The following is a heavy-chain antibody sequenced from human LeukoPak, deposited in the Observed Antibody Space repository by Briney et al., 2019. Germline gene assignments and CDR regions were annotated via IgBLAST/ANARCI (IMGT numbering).Heavy chain of an antibody. Sequence: SETLSLTCTVSGGSISSYYWSWIRQPPGKGLEWIGYIYYSGSNKYNPSLTSRVTISVDTSKNQFSLKLSSVTAADAAVYYCAGGRTTVVTPGWYYYYYGMDVWGQGTTVTVSS. J-gene: IGHJ6*02. CDR1: GGSISSYY. CDR2: IYYSGSN. D-gene: IGHD4-23*01. V-gene: IGHV4-59*08. CDR3: AGGRTTVVTPGWYYYYYGMDV.